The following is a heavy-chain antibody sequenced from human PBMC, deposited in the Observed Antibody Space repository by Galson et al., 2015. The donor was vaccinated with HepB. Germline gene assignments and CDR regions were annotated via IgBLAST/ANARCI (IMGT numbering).Heavy chain of an antibody. Sequence: SLRLSCAASGFTFSRYSMNWVRQAPGKGLEWVSYISDSTSTIYYADSLKGRFTISRDNAKNSLYLQMNSLRAEDTAIYYCARAATLGITIFGVVIGAFDIWGPGTMVSVSS. CDR1: GFTFSRYS. V-gene: IGHV3-48*01. CDR2: ISDSTSTI. D-gene: IGHD3-3*01. CDR3: ARAATLGITIFGVVIGAFDI. J-gene: IGHJ3*02.